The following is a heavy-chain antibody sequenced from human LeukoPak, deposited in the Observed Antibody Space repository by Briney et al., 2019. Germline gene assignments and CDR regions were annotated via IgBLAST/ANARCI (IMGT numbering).Heavy chain of an antibody. V-gene: IGHV3-30-3*01. CDR1: GFTFSTYA. J-gene: IGHJ4*02. CDR2: ISYDGNNK. Sequence: GGSLRLSCAASGFTFSTYAMHWVRQAPGKGLEWVAVISYDGNNKYYADSVKGRFTISRDNSKNTLYLQMNSLRAEDTAVYYCARGGSYSSGWYFDYWGQGTLVTVSS. CDR3: ARGGSYSSGWYFDY. D-gene: IGHD6-19*01.